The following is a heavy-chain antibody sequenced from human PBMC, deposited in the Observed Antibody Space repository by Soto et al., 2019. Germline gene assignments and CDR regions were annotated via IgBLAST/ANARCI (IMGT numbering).Heavy chain of an antibody. D-gene: IGHD3-10*01. CDR2: INAGNGNT. J-gene: IGHJ4*02. CDR3: ARDGERDGYNPRY. Sequence: QVQLVQSGAEVKKPGASVKVSCKASGYTFTSYAMHWVRQAPGQRLEWMGWINAGNGNTKYSQKFQGRVTITRDTSASTGYMELSSLRSEETAVYYCARDGERDGYNPRYWGQGTLVTVSS. V-gene: IGHV1-3*01. CDR1: GYTFTSYA.